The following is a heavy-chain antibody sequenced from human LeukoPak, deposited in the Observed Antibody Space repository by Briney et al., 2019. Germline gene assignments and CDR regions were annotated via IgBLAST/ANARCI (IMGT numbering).Heavy chain of an antibody. CDR1: GYTFTGYY. D-gene: IGHD4-17*01. Sequence: ASVKVSCKASGYTFTGYYMHWVRQAPGQGLEWMGWINPNSGGTNYAQKFQGRVTMTRDTSISTAYMELSRLRSDDTAVYYCARVPGYGDYVGLYYFDYWGQGTLVTVSS. J-gene: IGHJ4*02. CDR3: ARVPGYGDYVGLYYFDY. V-gene: IGHV1-2*02. CDR2: INPNSGGT.